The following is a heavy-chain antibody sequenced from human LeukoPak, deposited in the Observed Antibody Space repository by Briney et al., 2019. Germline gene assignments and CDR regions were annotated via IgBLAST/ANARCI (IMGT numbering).Heavy chain of an antibody. CDR3: ATYNEDCGAASCYFHY. Sequence: VGSLRLSCAASGFTFSSYAMHWVRQAPGKGLKWEAVISYDGSNKYYADSVKGRFTISRDNSKNTLYLQMNSLRAEDTAVYYCATYNEDCGAASCYFHYCGQGVLVTVAS. CDR1: GFTFSSYA. CDR2: ISYDGSNK. J-gene: IGHJ4*02. V-gene: IGHV3-30*04. D-gene: IGHD2-21*01.